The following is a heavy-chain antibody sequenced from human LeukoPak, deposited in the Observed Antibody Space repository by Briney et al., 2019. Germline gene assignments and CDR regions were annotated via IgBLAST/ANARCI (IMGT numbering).Heavy chain of an antibody. V-gene: IGHV4-4*02. CDR3: ARVPAAAAGHNWFDP. CDR2: IYHSGST. CDR1: GGSISSSNW. J-gene: IGHJ5*02. Sequence: KPSETLSLTCAVSGGSISSSNWWSWVRQPPGKGLEWIGEIYHSGSTNYNPSLKSRVTISVDKSKNQFSLKLSSVTAADTAVYYCARVPAAAAGHNWFDPWGQGTLVTVSS. D-gene: IGHD6-13*01.